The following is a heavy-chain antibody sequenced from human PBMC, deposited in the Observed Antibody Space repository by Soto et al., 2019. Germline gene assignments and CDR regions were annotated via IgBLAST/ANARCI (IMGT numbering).Heavy chain of an antibody. CDR2: ISGSGGST. CDR1: GFTFSSYA. D-gene: IGHD6-6*01. CDR3: AKALISSSSLRYFDY. Sequence: GGSLRLSCAASGFTFSSYAMSWVRQAPGKGLEWVSAISGSGGSTYYADSVKGRFTISRDKSKNTLYLQMNSLRAEDTAVYYCAKALISSSSLRYFDYWGQGTLVTVSS. V-gene: IGHV3-23*01. J-gene: IGHJ4*02.